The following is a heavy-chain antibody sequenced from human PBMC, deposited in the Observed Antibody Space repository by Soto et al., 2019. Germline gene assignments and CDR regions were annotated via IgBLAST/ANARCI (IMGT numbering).Heavy chain of an antibody. CDR2: INAGNGNT. Sequence: GASVKVSCKASGYTFTSYAMHWVRQAPGQRLEWMGWINAGNGNTKYSQKFQGRVTITRDTSASTAYMELSSLRSEDTAVYYCAAKMGYSYGFGFDNWGQGTLVTVSS. V-gene: IGHV1-3*01. D-gene: IGHD5-18*01. J-gene: IGHJ4*02. CDR1: GYTFTSYA. CDR3: AAKMGYSYGFGFDN.